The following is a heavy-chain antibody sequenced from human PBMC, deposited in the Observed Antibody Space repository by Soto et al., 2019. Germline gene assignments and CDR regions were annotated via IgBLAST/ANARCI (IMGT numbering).Heavy chain of an antibody. CDR2: ISENGVNK. J-gene: IGHJ4*02. Sequence: QVQLVESGGGVVQTGASLRLSCSASGFSFTSFAIHWVRQAPGTGLEWVAVISENGVNKYSAESVRGSFVISRDNSKNTVELEMNSLRPEDTAIYFCARRLTKTVSALGYWGQGALVTVSS. CDR3: ARRLTKTVSALGY. V-gene: IGHV3-30*09. CDR1: GFSFTSFA. D-gene: IGHD2-8*01.